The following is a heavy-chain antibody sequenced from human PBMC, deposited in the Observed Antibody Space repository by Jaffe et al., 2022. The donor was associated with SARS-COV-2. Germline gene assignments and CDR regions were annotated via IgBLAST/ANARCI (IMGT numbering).Heavy chain of an antibody. V-gene: IGHV3-15*01. CDR3: TTLSSSFLSCWFDP. D-gene: IGHD6-13*01. CDR2: IKSKTDGGTT. CDR1: GFTFSNAW. J-gene: IGHJ5*02. Sequence: EVQLVESGGGLVKPGGSLRLSCAASGFTFSNAWMSWVRQAPGKGLEWVGRIKSKTDGGTTDYAAPVKGRFTISRDDSKNTLYLQMNSLKTEDTAVYYCTTLSSSFLSCWFDPWGQGTLVTVSS.